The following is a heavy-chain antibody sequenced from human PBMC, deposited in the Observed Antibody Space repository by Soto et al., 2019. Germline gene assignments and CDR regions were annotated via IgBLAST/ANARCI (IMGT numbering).Heavy chain of an antibody. CDR1: GYTFSKYD. Sequence: ASVKVSCKASGYTFSKYDINWVRQATGQGLEWMGWMNPNSGNTGYAQKFQGRVTMTRNTSISTAYMELSSLRSEDTAVYYCARSYYDSSDPFDYWGQGTLVTVSS. D-gene: IGHD3-22*01. CDR3: ARSYYDSSDPFDY. CDR2: MNPNSGNT. J-gene: IGHJ4*02. V-gene: IGHV1-8*01.